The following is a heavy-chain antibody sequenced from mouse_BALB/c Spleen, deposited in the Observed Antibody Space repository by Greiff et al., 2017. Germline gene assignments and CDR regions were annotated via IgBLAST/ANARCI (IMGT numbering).Heavy chain of an antibody. J-gene: IGHJ2*01. Sequence: VQLQQSGAELVRPGTSVKVSCKASGYAFTNYLIEWVKQRPGQGLEWIGVINPGSGGTNYNEKFKGKATLTADKSSSTAYMQLSSLTSDDSAVYFCARRRLGDYFDYWGQGTTLTVSS. CDR3: ARRRLGDYFDY. CDR2: INPGSGGT. CDR1: GYAFTNYL. D-gene: IGHD2-2*01. V-gene: IGHV1-54*03.